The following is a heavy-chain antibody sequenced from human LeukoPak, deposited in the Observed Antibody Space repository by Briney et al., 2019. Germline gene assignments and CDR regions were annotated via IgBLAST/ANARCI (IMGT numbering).Heavy chain of an antibody. CDR2: IKQDGSEK. V-gene: IGHV3-7*01. D-gene: IGHD1-1*01. Sequence: GGSLRLSCAASGFTFSSYWMSWVRQAPGKGLEWVANIKQDGSEKYYVDSVKGRFTISRDNAKNSLYLQMNSLRAEDTAVYYCARDGFTGPTTAYLDHWGQGTLVTVSS. CDR3: ARDGFTGPTTAYLDH. J-gene: IGHJ4*01. CDR1: GFTFSSYW.